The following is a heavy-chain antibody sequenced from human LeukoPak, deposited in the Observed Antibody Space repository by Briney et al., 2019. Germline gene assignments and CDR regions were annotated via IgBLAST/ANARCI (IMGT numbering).Heavy chain of an antibody. J-gene: IGHJ4*02. CDR2: IYWDDDK. CDR1: GFSLSTSGVG. Sequence: SGPTLVNPTQTLTLTCTFSGFSLSTSGVGVGWIRQPPGKALEWLAVIYWDDDKRYSPSLKSRLTITKDTSKNQVVLTMINMDPVDTATYYCAFTKYYYGSGSYYERWGQGTLVTVSS. CDR3: AFTKYYYGSGSYYER. V-gene: IGHV2-5*02. D-gene: IGHD3-10*01.